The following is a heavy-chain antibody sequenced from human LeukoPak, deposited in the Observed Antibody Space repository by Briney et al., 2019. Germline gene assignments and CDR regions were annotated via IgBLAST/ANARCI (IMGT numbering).Heavy chain of an antibody. CDR3: ARGLTLRYFDWLYY. J-gene: IGHJ4*02. CDR2: IIPIFGTA. D-gene: IGHD3-9*01. V-gene: IGHV1-69*06. CDR1: GGTFSSYA. Sequence: SVKVSCKASGGTFSSYAISWVRQAPGQGLEWMGGIIPIFGTANYAQKFQGRVTITADKSTSTAYMELSSLRSEDTAVYYCARGLTLRYFDWLYYWGQGTLVTVSP.